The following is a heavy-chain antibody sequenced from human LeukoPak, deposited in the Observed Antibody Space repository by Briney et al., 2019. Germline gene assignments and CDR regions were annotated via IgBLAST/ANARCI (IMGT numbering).Heavy chain of an antibody. V-gene: IGHV1-46*01. Sequence: ASVKVSCTASGYTFTSHYMHWVRQAPGQGLEWMGTINPSGGRTSYAQKFQGRVTMNTDMSTSTLYMELNSLRSEDTAMYYCARGSALGSRHYYYYMDVWGKGTTVTVSS. D-gene: IGHD1-26*01. CDR1: GYTFTSHY. CDR3: ARGSALGSRHYYYYMDV. J-gene: IGHJ6*03. CDR2: INPSGGRT.